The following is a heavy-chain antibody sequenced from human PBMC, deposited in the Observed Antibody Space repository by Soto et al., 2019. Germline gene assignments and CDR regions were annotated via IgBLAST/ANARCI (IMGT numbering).Heavy chain of an antibody. D-gene: IGHD6-13*01. CDR3: AKDRQQLSSVWDPLDI. CDR2: IGGGGDDT. CDR1: DFTFRMFA. J-gene: IGHJ3*02. Sequence: GGSRRRCFAASDFTFRMFAMSWVRQAPGKVLDLVSSIGGGGDDTYYTDSVKGRFTISRDNSKNMLFLQMDSLRAEDTAVYYGAKDRQQLSSVWDPLDIWAQGTMDTVSS. V-gene: IGHV3-23*01.